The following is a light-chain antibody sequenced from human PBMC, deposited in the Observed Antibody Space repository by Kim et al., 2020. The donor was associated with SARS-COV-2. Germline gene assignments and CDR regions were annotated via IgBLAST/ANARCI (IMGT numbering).Light chain of an antibody. CDR3: LQHRTYPIT. CDR2: GAS. CDR1: QDIGND. J-gene: IGKJ5*01. Sequence: ASVGDRVTITCRASQDIGNDLGWYHQNPGRAPKRLIYGASNLQSGVPSRFSGSGSETEFTLTINSLQPEDFATYFCLQHRTYPITFGQGTRLEIK. V-gene: IGKV1-17*01.